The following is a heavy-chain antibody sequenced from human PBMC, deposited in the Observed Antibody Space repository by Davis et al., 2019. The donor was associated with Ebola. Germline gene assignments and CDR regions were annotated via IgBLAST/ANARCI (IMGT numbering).Heavy chain of an antibody. CDR2: ISAFKGKQ. Sequence: AASVKVSCKAIGYSFVTYGISWVRKAPGQGLEWLGWISAFKGKQHYAQKFQGRMTLTTDTSTSTAYMELESLRYDYTAVYYCVRSTYDILIDFDFWGQGTLVTVSS. D-gene: IGHD3-9*01. CDR1: GYSFVTYG. V-gene: IGHV1-18*04. CDR3: VRSTYDILIDFDF. J-gene: IGHJ4*02.